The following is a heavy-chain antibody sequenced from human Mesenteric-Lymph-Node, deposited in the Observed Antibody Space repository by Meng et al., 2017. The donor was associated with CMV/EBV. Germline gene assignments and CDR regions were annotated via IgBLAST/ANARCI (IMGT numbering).Heavy chain of an antibody. CDR3: AGGIAAAVSRWFDP. CDR2: IIPILGMA. V-gene: IGHV1-69*02. D-gene: IGHD6-13*01. CDR1: GGTFSSYS. Sequence: QDELGQSGAEVKTPGFSVKVSCKASGGTFSSYSSSWVRQAPGQVLEWLGRIIPILGMANYAQKFQGRVTITADKSPSTTYVDLSSLRSEDTAVYYCAGGIAAAVSRWFDPWGQGTLVTVSS. J-gene: IGHJ5*02.